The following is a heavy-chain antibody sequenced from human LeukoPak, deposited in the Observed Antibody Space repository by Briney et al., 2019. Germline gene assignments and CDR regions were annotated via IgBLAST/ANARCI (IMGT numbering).Heavy chain of an antibody. CDR1: GYTFTGYY. D-gene: IGHD3-10*01. CDR3: ARGSPMHYYGSGSYPREFWFDP. CDR2: INPNSGGT. V-gene: IGHV1-2*02. J-gene: IGHJ5*02. Sequence: ASVKVSCKASGYTFTGYYMHWVRQAPGQGLEWMGWINPNSGGTNYAQKFQGRVTMTRDTSISTAYMELSRLRSDDTAVYYCARGSPMHYYGSGSYPREFWFDPWGQGTLVTVSS.